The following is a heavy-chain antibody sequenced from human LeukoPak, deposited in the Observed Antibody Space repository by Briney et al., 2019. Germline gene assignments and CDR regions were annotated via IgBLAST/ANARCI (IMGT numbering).Heavy chain of an antibody. CDR3: AHGPYYYDSSGYYSLYYFDY. Sequence: SGPTLVNPTQTLTLTCTFSGFSLSTSGVGVGWIRQPPGKALEWLALFYWDDDKRYSPSLKSRLTITKDTSKNQVVLTMTNMDPVDTATYYCAHGPYYYDSSGYYSLYYFDYWGQGTLVTVSS. V-gene: IGHV2-5*02. CDR1: GFSLSTSGVG. J-gene: IGHJ4*02. D-gene: IGHD3-22*01. CDR2: FYWDDDK.